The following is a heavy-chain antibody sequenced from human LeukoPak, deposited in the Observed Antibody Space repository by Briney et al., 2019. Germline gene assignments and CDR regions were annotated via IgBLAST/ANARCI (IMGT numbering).Heavy chain of an antibody. J-gene: IGHJ4*02. CDR1: GGSISSYY. CDR2: IYYSGST. D-gene: IGHD3-10*01. CDR3: ARQNYYGSGSYSLDY. Sequence: SETLSLTCTVSGGSISSYYWSWIRQPPGKGLEWIGYIYYSGSTNYNPSLKSRVTISVDTSKNQFSLKLSSVTAADTAVYYCARQNYYGSGSYSLDYWGQGTLVTVSP. V-gene: IGHV4-59*08.